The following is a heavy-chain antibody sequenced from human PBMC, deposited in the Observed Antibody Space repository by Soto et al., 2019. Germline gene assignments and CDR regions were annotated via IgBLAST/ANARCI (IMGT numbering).Heavy chain of an antibody. Sequence: QVQLVQSGAEVKKPGASVKVSCKASGYTFTSYVISWVRQAPGQGLERMGWISAYNGNTNYAQKLQGRVTMTTDTSTSTAYMELRSLRSDDTAVYYCARVGACGSSTSCLAYYFDYWGQGTLVTVSS. J-gene: IGHJ4*02. V-gene: IGHV1-18*01. D-gene: IGHD2-2*01. CDR2: ISAYNGNT. CDR1: GYTFTSYV. CDR3: ARVGACGSSTSCLAYYFDY.